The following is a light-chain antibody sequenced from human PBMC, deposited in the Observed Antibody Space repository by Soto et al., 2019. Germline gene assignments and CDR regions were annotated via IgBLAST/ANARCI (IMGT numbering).Light chain of an antibody. CDR1: SSDVGGYNY. CDR2: DVS. V-gene: IGLV2-14*01. CDR3: SSYTSSSPLV. J-gene: IGLJ1*01. Sequence: QSALTQPASVSGSPGQSITISCTGTSSDVGGYNYVSWYQQHPGKAPKLMIYDVSNRPSGVSNRFSGSKSGNTASLTISGLQAEDEADYYCSSYTSSSPLVFVTVTKVTVL.